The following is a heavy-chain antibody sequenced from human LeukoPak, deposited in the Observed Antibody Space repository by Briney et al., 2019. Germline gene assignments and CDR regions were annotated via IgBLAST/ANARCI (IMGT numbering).Heavy chain of an antibody. D-gene: IGHD2-15*01. CDR1: GFTVSSNY. CDR2: IYSGGST. J-gene: IGHJ4*02. CDR3: ARKEAYCSGGSCYSDY. Sequence: GGSLRLSCAASGFTVSSNYMSWVRQAPGKGLEWVSVIYSGGSTYYADSVKGRFTISRDNSKNTLYLQMNSLRAEDTAVYYCARKEAYCSGGSCYSDYWGQGTLVTVSS. V-gene: IGHV3-53*01.